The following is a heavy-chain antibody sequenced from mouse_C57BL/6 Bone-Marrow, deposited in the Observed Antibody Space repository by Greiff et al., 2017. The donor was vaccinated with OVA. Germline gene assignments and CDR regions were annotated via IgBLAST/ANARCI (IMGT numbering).Heavy chain of an antibody. J-gene: IGHJ4*01. CDR1: GYTFTSYW. Sequence: QVQLQQSGAELAKPGASVKLSCKASGYTFTSYWMHWVKQRPGQGLEWIGYINPSSGYTKYNQKFKDKATLTADKSSSTAYMQLSSLTYEDSAVYYCAKGYDAYYYAMDYWGQGTSGTVSS. V-gene: IGHV1-7*01. D-gene: IGHD2-2*01. CDR2: INPSSGYT. CDR3: AKGYDAYYYAMDY.